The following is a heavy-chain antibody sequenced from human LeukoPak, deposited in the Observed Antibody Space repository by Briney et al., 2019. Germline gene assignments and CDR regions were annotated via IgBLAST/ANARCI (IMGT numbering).Heavy chain of an antibody. J-gene: IGHJ4*02. CDR3: ARDSREGGSEYYFDY. Sequence: SETLSLTCTVSGYSISSGYYWGWIRQPPGKGLEWIGSIYHSGSTYYNPSLKSRVTISVDTSKNQFSLKLSSVTAADTAVYYCARDSREGGSEYYFDYWGQGTLSPSPQ. CDR2: IYHSGST. CDR1: GYSISSGYY. D-gene: IGHD1-26*01. V-gene: IGHV4-38-2*02.